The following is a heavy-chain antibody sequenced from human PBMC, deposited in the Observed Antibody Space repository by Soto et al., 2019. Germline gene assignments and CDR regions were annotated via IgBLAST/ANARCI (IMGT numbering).Heavy chain of an antibody. J-gene: IGHJ5*02. CDR1: GYTFTSYG. CDR2: ISAYNGNT. V-gene: IGHV1-18*01. Sequence: QVQLVQSGAEVKKPGASVKVSCKASGYTFTSYGISWVRQAPGQGPEWMGWISAYNGNTNYAQKLQGRVTMTTDTSTSTAYMELRSLRSDDTAVYYCARVEWEDCSSTSCPDWFDPWGQGTLVTVSS. D-gene: IGHD2-2*01. CDR3: ARVEWEDCSSTSCPDWFDP.